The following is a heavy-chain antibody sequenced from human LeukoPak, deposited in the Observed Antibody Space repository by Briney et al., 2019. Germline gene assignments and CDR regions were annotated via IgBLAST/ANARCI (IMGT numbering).Heavy chain of an antibody. CDR3: AYGVGTPYYYCGMDV. CDR2: IIPIFGTA. V-gene: IGHV1-69*05. J-gene: IGHJ6*04. CDR1: GGTFSSYA. D-gene: IGHD1-1*01. Sequence: SVKVSYKASGGTFSSYAISWVRQAPGQGLEWMGGIIPIFGTANYAQKFQGRVTITTDESTSTAYMELSSLRSEDTAVYYCAYGVGTPYYYCGMDVWGKGTTVTVSS.